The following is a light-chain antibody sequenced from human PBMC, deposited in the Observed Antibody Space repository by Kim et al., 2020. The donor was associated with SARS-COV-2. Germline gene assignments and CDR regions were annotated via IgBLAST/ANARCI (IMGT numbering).Light chain of an antibody. CDR2: GKN. Sequence: SSELTQDPAVSVALGQTVRITCQGDSLRSYYASWYQQKPGQAPVLVIYGKNNWPSGIPDRFSGSSSGNTAALTITGAQAEDEADYYCNSRDISGNHVVFG. V-gene: IGLV3-19*01. CDR3: NSRDISGNHVV. CDR1: SLRSYY. J-gene: IGLJ2*01.